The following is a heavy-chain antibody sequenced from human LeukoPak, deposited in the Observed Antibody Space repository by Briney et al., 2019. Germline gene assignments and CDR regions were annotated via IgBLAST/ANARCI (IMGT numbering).Heavy chain of an antibody. CDR1: GYTFTSHW. V-gene: IGHV5-51*01. D-gene: IGHD3-22*01. J-gene: IGHJ4*02. Sequence: PGESLKISCKASGYTFTSHWIGWVRQMPGKGLEWMGIIYPGDSDTRYSPSFQGQVTISADKSISTAYLQWSSLKASDTAMYYCARARVSSSSYYFDYWGQGTLVTVSS. CDR2: IYPGDSDT. CDR3: ARARVSSSSYYFDY.